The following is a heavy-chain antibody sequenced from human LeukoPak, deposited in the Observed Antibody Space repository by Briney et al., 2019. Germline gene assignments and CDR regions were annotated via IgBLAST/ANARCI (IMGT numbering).Heavy chain of an antibody. D-gene: IGHD3-3*01. Sequence: ASVKVSCKVSGYTLTELSMHWVRQAPGKGLEWMGGFDPEDGETIYAQKFQGRVTMTEDTSTDTAYMELSSLRSEDTAVYYCATTRGVLRFLERLPDAFDIWGQGTMVTVSS. J-gene: IGHJ3*02. CDR3: ATTRGVLRFLERLPDAFDI. CDR2: FDPEDGET. CDR1: GYTLTELS. V-gene: IGHV1-24*01.